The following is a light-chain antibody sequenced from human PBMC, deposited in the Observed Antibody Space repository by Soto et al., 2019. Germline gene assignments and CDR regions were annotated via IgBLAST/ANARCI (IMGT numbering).Light chain of an antibody. V-gene: IGLV2-14*03. J-gene: IGLJ1*01. CDR2: DVS. Sequence: QSALTQPASVSGSPGQSITISCTGTSSDVGSYNYVSWYQQHPGKAPKLMIYDVSNRPSGVSDRFSGSKSGNTASLTISGLQTEVEADYYCTSYITAGTYVFGTGTKVTVL. CDR3: TSYITAGTYV. CDR1: SSDVGSYNY.